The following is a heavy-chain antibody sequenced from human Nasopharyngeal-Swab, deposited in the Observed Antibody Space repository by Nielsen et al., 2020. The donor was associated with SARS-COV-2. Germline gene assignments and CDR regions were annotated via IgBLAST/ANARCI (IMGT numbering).Heavy chain of an antibody. Sequence: GGSLRLSCAASGFTFVSYWMNWVRQAPGKGLEWVANIKQDGSEKYYVDSVKGRFTISRDNAKNSLYLQMNSLRAEDTAVYYCARRCSGGSCTGGFDYWGQGTLVTVSS. V-gene: IGHV3-7*05. J-gene: IGHJ4*02. D-gene: IGHD2-15*01. CDR3: ARRCSGGSCTGGFDY. CDR1: GFTFVSYW. CDR2: IKQDGSEK.